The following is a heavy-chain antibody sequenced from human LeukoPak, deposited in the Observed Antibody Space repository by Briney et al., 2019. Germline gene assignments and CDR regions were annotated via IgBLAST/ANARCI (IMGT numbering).Heavy chain of an antibody. Sequence: ASVKVSCKASGYTFTGYYMRWVRQAPEQGLGWMGYIYPNSGATKYAQKFQGRVTMTRDTSISTAYMELSGLRSDDTAVYYCGTLLSNGPFDYWGQGSLVTVSS. J-gene: IGHJ4*02. V-gene: IGHV1-2*02. CDR3: GTLLSNGPFDY. CDR1: GYTFTGYY. CDR2: IYPNSGAT.